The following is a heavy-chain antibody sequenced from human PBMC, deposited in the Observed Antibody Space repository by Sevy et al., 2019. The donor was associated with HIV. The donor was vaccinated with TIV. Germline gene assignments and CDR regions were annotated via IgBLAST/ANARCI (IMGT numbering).Heavy chain of an antibody. CDR2: ITRNSYEAFGGTT. V-gene: IGHV3-49*03. J-gene: IGHJ4*02. D-gene: IGHD5-12*01. CDR3: TRGLATADTPEYYFDY. CDR1: GFTFDDYA. Sequence: GGSLRLSCTTSGFTFDDYAMSWFRQAPGKGLEWVAFITRNSYEAFGGTTDYGASVKGRFIISRDDSKSIAYLQMNSLKTEDTAGYYCTRGLATADTPEYYFDYWGQGTLVTVSS.